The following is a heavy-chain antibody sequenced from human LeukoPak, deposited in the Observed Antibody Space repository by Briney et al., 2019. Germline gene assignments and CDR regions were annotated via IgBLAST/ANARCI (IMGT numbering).Heavy chain of an antibody. D-gene: IGHD5-18*01. Sequence: SVKVSCKASGGTFSSSAITWVRQAPGQGLEWMGRIIPVLNITSYAQKFQGSVTITADTSTSTVYMELSSLRSEETAVYYCARDQGLTAPPPYGLDVWGLGTTVIVSS. CDR2: IIPVLNIT. V-gene: IGHV1-69*04. CDR3: ARDQGLTAPPPYGLDV. CDR1: GGTFSSSA. J-gene: IGHJ6*02.